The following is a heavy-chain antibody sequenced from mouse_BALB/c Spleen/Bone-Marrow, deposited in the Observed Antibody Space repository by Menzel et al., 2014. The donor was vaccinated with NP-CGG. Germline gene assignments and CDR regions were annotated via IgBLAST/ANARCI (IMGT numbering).Heavy chain of an antibody. CDR3: ARQKYGYAMDY. CDR1: GFSLTSYG. CDR2: IWSDGST. D-gene: IGHD1-1*02. J-gene: IGHJ4*01. Sequence: VKLMESGPGLVAPPQSLSITCTISGFSLTSYGVHWVHQPPGKGLEWLVVIWSDGSTTYNSALKSRLSISKDNSKSQVFLKMNSLQTDDTAMYYCARQKYGYAMDYWGQGTSVTVSS. V-gene: IGHV2-6-1*01.